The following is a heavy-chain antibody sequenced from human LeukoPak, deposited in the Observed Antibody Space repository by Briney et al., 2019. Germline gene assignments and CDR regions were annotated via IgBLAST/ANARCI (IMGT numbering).Heavy chain of an antibody. CDR1: GGSFSGYY. Sequence: PSETLSLTCAVYGGSFSGYYWSWIRQPPGKGLEWIGEINHSGSTNYNPSLKSRVTISVDTSKNQFSLKLSSVTAADTAVYYCARGLHFDPWGQGTLVTVSS. V-gene: IGHV4-34*01. CDR3: ARGLHFDP. J-gene: IGHJ5*02. CDR2: INHSGST.